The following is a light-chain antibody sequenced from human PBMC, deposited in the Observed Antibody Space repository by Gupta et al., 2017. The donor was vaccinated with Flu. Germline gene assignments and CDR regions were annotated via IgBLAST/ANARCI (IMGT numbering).Light chain of an antibody. CDR1: SSNIGSNY. CDR3: AAWDDSLSAWV. Sequence: QSVLTQPPSASGTPGQRVTISCSGSSSNIGSNYVYWYQQLPGTAPKPLIYRNNQRPSGVPYRFSGSKSGTSASLAISGLRSEDEADYYCAAWDDSLSAWVFGGGTKLTVL. J-gene: IGLJ3*02. V-gene: IGLV1-47*01. CDR2: RNN.